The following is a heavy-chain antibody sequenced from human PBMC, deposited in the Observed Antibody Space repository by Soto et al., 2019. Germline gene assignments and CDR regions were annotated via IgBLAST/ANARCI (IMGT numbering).Heavy chain of an antibody. CDR2: IYWDDDK. V-gene: IGHV2-5*02. Sequence: QITLKESGPTLVKPTQTLTLTCTFSGFSLSTSGVGVGWIRQPPGKALEWLSLIYWDDDKRYSPSLTSRLTITKDTSKNQLVLTMTNIDPVDTATYYCAHVLVLVANYGMDVWGQGTTVTVSS. CDR1: GFSLSTSGVG. D-gene: IGHD2-15*01. CDR3: AHVLVLVANYGMDV. J-gene: IGHJ6*01.